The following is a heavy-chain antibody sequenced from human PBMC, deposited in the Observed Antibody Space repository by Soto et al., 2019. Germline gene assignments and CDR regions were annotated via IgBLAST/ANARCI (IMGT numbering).Heavy chain of an antibody. V-gene: IGHV1-69*13. Sequence: SVKVSCKASGGTFKNYAISWVRQAPGQGLEWMGGIIPIFGTANYAQKFQGRVTIIADESTSTANMELRSLRSEDTAVYYCARGVHYDSSGYYYVSWGQGTVVTVSS. D-gene: IGHD3-22*01. CDR2: IIPIFGTA. CDR3: ARGVHYDSSGYYYVS. CDR1: GGTFKNYA. J-gene: IGHJ4*02.